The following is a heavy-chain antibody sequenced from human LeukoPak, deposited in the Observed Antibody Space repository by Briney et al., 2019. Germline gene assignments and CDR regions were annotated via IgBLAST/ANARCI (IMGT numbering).Heavy chain of an antibody. CDR1: GGTFSSYA. CDR3: ATPCQGVA. J-gene: IGHJ5*02. Sequence: GASVKVSCKASGGTFSSYAISWVRQAPGQGLEWMGWINPNSGGTNYAQKFQGRVTMTRDTSISTAYMELSRLRSDDTAVYYCATPCQGVAWGQGTLVTVSS. D-gene: IGHD2-15*01. V-gene: IGHV1-2*02. CDR2: INPNSGGT.